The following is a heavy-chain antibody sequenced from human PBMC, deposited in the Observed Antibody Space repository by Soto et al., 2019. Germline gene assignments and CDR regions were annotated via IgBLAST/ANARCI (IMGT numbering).Heavy chain of an antibody. CDR1: GYTFTSDS. D-gene: IGHD6-13*01. V-gene: IGHV1-18*01. Sequence: ASVKGSCKASGYTFTSDSISWVRQAPGQGLEWMGWISAYNGNTNYAQKLQGRVTMTTDTSTSTAYMELRSLRSDDTAVYYCARDRIAAALDYWGQGTLVTVSS. CDR2: ISAYNGNT. CDR3: ARDRIAAALDY. J-gene: IGHJ4*02.